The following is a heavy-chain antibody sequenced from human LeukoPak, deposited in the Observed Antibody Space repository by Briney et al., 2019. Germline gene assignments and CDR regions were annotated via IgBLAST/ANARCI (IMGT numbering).Heavy chain of an antibody. J-gene: IGHJ4*02. CDR3: AKDPLYSTSWYSYFDY. D-gene: IGHD6-13*01. CDR2: ISYDGSNK. V-gene: IGHV3-30*18. Sequence: GGSLRLSCAASGFTFSSYGMHWVRQAPGKGLEWVAVISYDGSNKYYADSVKGRFTISRDNSKNTLYLQMNGLRAEDTAVYYCAKDPLYSTSWYSYFDYWGQGTLVTVSS. CDR1: GFTFSSYG.